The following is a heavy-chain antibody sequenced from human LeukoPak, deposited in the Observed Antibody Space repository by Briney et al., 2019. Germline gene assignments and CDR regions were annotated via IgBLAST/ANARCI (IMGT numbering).Heavy chain of an antibody. CDR1: AFTFTDYC. CDR3: AKDAGASSAFFDL. D-gene: IGHD2-8*02. V-gene: IGHV3-23*01. Sequence: GGSLRLACAAAAFTFTDYCMSWVRQAPGKGLEWVSTINNSGGNTHYADSVKGQFTISRDNSKHTLYLQMSSLTDEDTAICYCAKDAGASSAFFDLWGQGTLVTVSS. J-gene: IGHJ4*02. CDR2: INNSGGNT.